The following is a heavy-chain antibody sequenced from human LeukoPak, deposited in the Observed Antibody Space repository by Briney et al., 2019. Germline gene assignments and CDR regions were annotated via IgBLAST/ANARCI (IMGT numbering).Heavy chain of an antibody. Sequence: ASVKVSCKASGYTFTSYYMHWVRQAAGQGLEWMGIINPSGGSTSYAQKFQGRVTMTRDTSTSTVYMELSSLRSEDTAVYYCARVEGNSRGYRGFDPWGQGTLVTVSS. CDR2: INPSGGST. J-gene: IGHJ5*02. CDR3: ARVEGNSRGYRGFDP. D-gene: IGHD6-25*01. CDR1: GYTFTSYY. V-gene: IGHV1-46*01.